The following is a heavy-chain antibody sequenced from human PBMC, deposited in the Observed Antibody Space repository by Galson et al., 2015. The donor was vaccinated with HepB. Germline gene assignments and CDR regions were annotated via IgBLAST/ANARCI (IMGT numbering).Heavy chain of an antibody. D-gene: IGHD3-22*01. CDR1: GFTFGDYA. J-gene: IGHJ4*02. CDR2: IRSKAYGGTT. V-gene: IGHV3-49*03. CDR3: ARGSAYYDSSGYYYRTYYFDY. Sequence: SLRLSCAASGFTFGDYAMSWFRQAPGKGLEWVGFIRSKAYGGTTEYAASVKGRFTISRDDSKSIAYLQMNSLKTEDTAVYYCARGSAYYDSSGYYYRTYYFDYWGQGTLVTVSS.